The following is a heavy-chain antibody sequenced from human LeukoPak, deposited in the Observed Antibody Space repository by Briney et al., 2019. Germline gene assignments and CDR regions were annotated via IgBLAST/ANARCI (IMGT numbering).Heavy chain of an antibody. V-gene: IGHV4-34*01. CDR2: ISHTGRS. CDR1: RGSVSGYY. CDR3: ARGFDGLTGYYPPDY. Sequence: PSETLSLTCAIYRGSVSGYYWSWIRQSPGKGLEWIWEISHTGRSKNNPSLKSRVTISEDMSKKQFSLKLNSVTAADTALYYCARGFDGLTGYYPPDYWSQGTLVTVSS. J-gene: IGHJ4*02. D-gene: IGHD3-9*01.